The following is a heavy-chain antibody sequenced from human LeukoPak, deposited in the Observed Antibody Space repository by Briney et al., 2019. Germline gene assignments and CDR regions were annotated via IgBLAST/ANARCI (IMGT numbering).Heavy chain of an antibody. V-gene: IGHV4-34*01. CDR2: INHSGST. D-gene: IGHD6-19*01. J-gene: IGHJ4*02. Sequence: PSETLSLTCAVYGGSFSGYYWSWIRQPPGKGLEWIGEINHSGSTNYSPSLKSRVTISVDTSKNQFSLKLSSVTAADTAVYYCASPEAVAGTYGYWGQGTLVTVSS. CDR3: ASPEAVAGTYGY. CDR1: GGSFSGYY.